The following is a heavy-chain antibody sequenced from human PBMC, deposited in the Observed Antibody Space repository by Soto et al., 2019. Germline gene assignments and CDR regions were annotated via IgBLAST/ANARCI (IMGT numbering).Heavy chain of an antibody. D-gene: IGHD2-15*01. CDR3: ARALSYCRGGSSNSFYGKDG. Sequence: SMPLPRPVSGGSISSGGYYWSWIRKPAGKGLVWIGYIYYSGSPSFNLSLRSRVTISVDTSKKQVALKRNSVTATDTAVYDGARALSYCRGGSSNSFYGKDGGDQGTTVA. J-gene: IGHJ6*02. CDR2: IYYSGSP. V-gene: IGHV4-31*02. CDR1: GGSISSGGYY.